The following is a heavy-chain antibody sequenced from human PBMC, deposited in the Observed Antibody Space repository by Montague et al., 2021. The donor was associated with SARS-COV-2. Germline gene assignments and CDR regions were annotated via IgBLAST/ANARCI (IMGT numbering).Heavy chain of an antibody. CDR2: INQSGSA. J-gene: IGHJ3*02. CDR3: ARSHAYGYGADAPDI. D-gene: IGHD5-18*01. Sequence: SETLSLTCAVYGGSFSGYDWTWIRQSPGKGLEWIGEINQSGSAKYKPSLKSRVTISVDTSKNQFSLKLSSVTAADTAVYYCARSHAYGYGADAPDIWGQGTMVTVSS. CDR1: GGSFSGYD. V-gene: IGHV4-34*01.